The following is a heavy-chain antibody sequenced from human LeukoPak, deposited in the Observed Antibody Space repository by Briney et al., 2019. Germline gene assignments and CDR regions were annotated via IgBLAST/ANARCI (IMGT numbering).Heavy chain of an antibody. V-gene: IGHV3-53*01. CDR3: AREPDSLDP. J-gene: IGHJ5*02. Sequence: PGGSRRLSCAASGFSVSDNYMSWVRQAPGKGLEWVSVIYSGDATYYADSVKGRFTISRDKSKNTLYLQMNNLRVDDTAVYYCAREPDSLDPWGQGTLVTVSS. CDR1: GFSVSDNY. CDR2: IYSGDAT.